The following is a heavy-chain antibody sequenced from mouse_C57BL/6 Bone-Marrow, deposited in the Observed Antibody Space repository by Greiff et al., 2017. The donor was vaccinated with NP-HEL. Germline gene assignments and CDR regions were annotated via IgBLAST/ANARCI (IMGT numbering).Heavy chain of an antibody. CDR2: ISSGSSTI. CDR3: ARGGYYPAWFAY. V-gene: IGHV5-17*01. CDR1: GFTFSDYG. Sequence: EVNLVESGGGLVKPGGSLKLSCAASGFTFSDYGMHWVRQAPEKGLEWVAYISSGSSTIYYADTVKGRFTISRDNAKNTLFLQMTSLRSEDSAMYYCARGGYYPAWFAYWGQGTLVTVSA. J-gene: IGHJ3*01. D-gene: IGHD2-3*01.